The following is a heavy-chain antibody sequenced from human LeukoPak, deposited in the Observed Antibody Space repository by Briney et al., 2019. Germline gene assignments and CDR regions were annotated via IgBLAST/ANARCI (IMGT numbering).Heavy chain of an antibody. D-gene: IGHD3-22*01. J-gene: IGHJ4*02. V-gene: IGHV3-7*01. CDR2: IKPDGSEK. CDR1: GFIFSSYW. CDR3: ANGKNYYPY. Sequence: GGSLRLSCADSGFIFSSYWMTWVRQAPGKGLEWVAKIKPDGSEKYYVDSVKGRFTISRDNAKNSLYLQMNSLRVEDTAVYYCANGKNYYPYWGQGTLVTVSS.